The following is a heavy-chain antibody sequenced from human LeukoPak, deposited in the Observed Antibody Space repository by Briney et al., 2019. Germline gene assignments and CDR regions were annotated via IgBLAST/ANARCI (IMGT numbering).Heavy chain of an antibody. V-gene: IGHV4-39*02. CDR3: ARGLQLRFEAFDI. J-gene: IGHJ3*02. CDR1: GGSISSSSYY. Sequence: SETLSLTCTVSGGSISSSSYYWGWIRQPLGKGLEWIGSIYYSGSTYYNPSLKSRVTISVDTSKNHFSLKLSSVTAADTAVYYCARGLQLRFEAFDIWGQGTMVTVSS. CDR2: IYYSGST. D-gene: IGHD5-24*01.